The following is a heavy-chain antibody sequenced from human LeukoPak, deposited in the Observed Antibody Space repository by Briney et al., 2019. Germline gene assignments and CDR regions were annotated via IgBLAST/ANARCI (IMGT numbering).Heavy chain of an antibody. Sequence: GGSLRLSCAASGFTFSSYWMSWVRQAPGKGLEWVAKIKQDGSEKYYVDSVKGRFTISRDNAKNSLYLQMDSLRAEDTAVYYCARDRGSYGHYYFDYWGQGTLVTVSS. V-gene: IGHV3-7*03. J-gene: IGHJ4*02. CDR1: GFTFSSYW. D-gene: IGHD1-26*01. CDR3: ARDRGSYGHYYFDY. CDR2: IKQDGSEK.